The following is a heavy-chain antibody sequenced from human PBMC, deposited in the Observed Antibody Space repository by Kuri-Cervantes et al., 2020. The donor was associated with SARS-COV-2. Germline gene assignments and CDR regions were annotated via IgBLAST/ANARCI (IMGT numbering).Heavy chain of an antibody. J-gene: IGHJ4*02. CDR2: IYYSGST. Sequence: GSLRLSCTVSGGSISSSSYYWGWIRQPPGKGLEWTGSIYYSGSTYYNPSLKSRVTISVDTSKNQFSLKLSSVTAADTAVYYCARFPHFDYWGQGTLVTVSS. CDR3: ARFPHFDY. CDR1: GGSISSSSYY. V-gene: IGHV4-39*01.